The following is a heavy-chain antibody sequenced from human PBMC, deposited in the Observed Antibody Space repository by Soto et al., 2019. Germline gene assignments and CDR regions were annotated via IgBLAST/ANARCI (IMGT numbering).Heavy chain of an antibody. J-gene: IGHJ6*02. CDR2: ISYDGSNK. CDR3: AKDQDDILTGYYDYYYYYGMDV. Sequence: WGSLRLSCAAPGFTLRSYCMHWVRQAPGKGVEWVGFISYDGSNKYYADSVKGRFTISRDNSKNTLYLQMNSLRAEDTAVYYCAKDQDDILTGYYDYYYYYGMDVWGQGTTVTVSS. D-gene: IGHD3-9*01. CDR1: GFTLRSYC. V-gene: IGHV3-30*18.